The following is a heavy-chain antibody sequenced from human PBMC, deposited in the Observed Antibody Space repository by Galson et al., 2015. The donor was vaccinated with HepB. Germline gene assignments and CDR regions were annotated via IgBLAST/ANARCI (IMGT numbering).Heavy chain of an antibody. CDR3: ARNTPSSGYHGLHY. CDR1: GFTFSNYW. D-gene: IGHD5-12*01. CDR2: IRYDGSIK. J-gene: IGHJ4*02. V-gene: IGHV3-30*02. Sequence: SLRLSCAASGFTFSNYWMSWVRQAPGKGLEWVAYIRYDGSIKYYADSVKGRFTISRDNSKNTLYLQMNSLRAEDTAVYYCARNTPSSGYHGLHYGGQGTLVTVSS.